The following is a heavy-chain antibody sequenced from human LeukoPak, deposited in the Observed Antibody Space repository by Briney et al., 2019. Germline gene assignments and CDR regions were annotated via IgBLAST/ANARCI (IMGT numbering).Heavy chain of an antibody. D-gene: IGHD3-16*01. Sequence: GGSLRLSCVASGFTVDTYWMSWVRQAPGKGLDWVAHIKEDGTRIYYVDSVRGRFTISRDNAKNSLLLQMNSLRVEDTAVFYCVAWGSLVVWGQGTLVTVSS. J-gene: IGHJ4*02. CDR1: GFTVDTYW. V-gene: IGHV3-7*01. CDR2: IKEDGTRI. CDR3: VAWGSLVV.